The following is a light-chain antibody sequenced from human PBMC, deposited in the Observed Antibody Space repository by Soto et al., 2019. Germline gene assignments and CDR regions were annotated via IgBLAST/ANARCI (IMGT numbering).Light chain of an antibody. CDR1: QRVSSN. Sequence: EIGMTQSPATLSVSPGERATLSCMASQRVSSNLAWYQQQKPGQAPRLLIYGASTRATGIPVRFSGSGSGTEFTLTISSLQSEDFAVYYCQQYNNWPRTFGQGTKVQSK. V-gene: IGKV3-15*01. J-gene: IGKJ1*01. CDR2: GAS. CDR3: QQYNNWPRT.